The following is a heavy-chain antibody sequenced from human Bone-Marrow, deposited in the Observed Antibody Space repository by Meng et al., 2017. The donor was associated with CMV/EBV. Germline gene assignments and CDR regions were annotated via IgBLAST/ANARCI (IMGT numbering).Heavy chain of an antibody. Sequence: GGSLRLSCAASGFTFADYAMHWVRHAPGKGLEWVSGISWNSVNMGYADSVKGRFTISRDNAKNSLYLQMNSLRAEDTAVYYCARELLGMDVWGQGTTVTVSS. J-gene: IGHJ6*02. CDR1: GFTFADYA. CDR3: ARELLGMDV. V-gene: IGHV3-9*01. CDR2: ISWNSVNM.